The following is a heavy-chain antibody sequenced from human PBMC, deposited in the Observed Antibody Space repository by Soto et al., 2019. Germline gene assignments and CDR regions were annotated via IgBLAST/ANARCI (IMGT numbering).Heavy chain of an antibody. CDR3: AHSPQTSSPWGYVY. Sequence: QITLKESGPTLVKPTQTLTLACTFSGFSLSTSGVGVGWIRQPPGKALEWLALIYWDDDKLYSPSLKSRLTITKDTSKNQVVLTMTNMDPVDTATYYCAHSPQTSSPWGYVYWGQGTLVTVSS. CDR2: IYWDDDK. CDR1: GFSLSTSGVG. V-gene: IGHV2-5*02. J-gene: IGHJ4*02. D-gene: IGHD6-13*01.